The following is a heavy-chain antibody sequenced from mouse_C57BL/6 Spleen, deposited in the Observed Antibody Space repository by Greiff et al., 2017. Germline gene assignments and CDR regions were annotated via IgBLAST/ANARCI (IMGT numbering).Heavy chain of an antibody. CDR3: ARRGYDYDGGYYAMDY. D-gene: IGHD2-4*01. J-gene: IGHJ4*01. CDR1: GYTLTSYW. CDR2: INSSSGYT. Sequence: QVQLQPSGAELAKPGASVTLSCKASGYTLTSYWMHWVKQRPGQGLEWIGYINSSSGYTKYIQKFKDKAPLTADKSSSTAYMQLSSLTYEDSAVYYCARRGYDYDGGYYAMDYWGQGTSVTVSS. V-gene: IGHV1-7*01.